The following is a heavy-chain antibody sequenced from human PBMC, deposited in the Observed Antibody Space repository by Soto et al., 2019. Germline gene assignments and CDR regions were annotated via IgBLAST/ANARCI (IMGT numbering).Heavy chain of an antibody. Sequence: GGSLRLSCAASGFTFSSYGMHWVRQAPGKGLEWVAVISYDGSNKYYADSVKGRFTISRDNSKNTLYLQMNSLRAEDTAVYYCAKVLLDYGDYDPDYYYGMDVWGQGTTVTVSS. J-gene: IGHJ6*02. V-gene: IGHV3-30*18. CDR2: ISYDGSNK. CDR3: AKVLLDYGDYDPDYYYGMDV. D-gene: IGHD4-17*01. CDR1: GFTFSSYG.